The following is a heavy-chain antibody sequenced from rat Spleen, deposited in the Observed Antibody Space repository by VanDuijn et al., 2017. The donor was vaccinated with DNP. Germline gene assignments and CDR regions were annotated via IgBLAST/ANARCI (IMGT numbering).Heavy chain of an antibody. D-gene: IGHD1-2*01. Sequence: EVQLVESGGGLVQPGRSLKVSCVVSGFTFNKYWMTWIRQVPGKGLEWVASITTSGDSTYSPDSVKGRFTISRDNAKSSLYLQMDSLRSEDTATYYCTADQGTITAPFDSWGPGVMVTVSS. J-gene: IGHJ2*01. CDR2: ITTSGDST. V-gene: IGHV5-31*01. CDR3: TADQGTITAPFDS. CDR1: GFTFNKYW.